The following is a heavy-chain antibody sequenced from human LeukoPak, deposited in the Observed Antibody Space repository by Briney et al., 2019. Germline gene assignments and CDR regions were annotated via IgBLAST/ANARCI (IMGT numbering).Heavy chain of an antibody. D-gene: IGHD5-18*01. CDR1: GYTFTGYY. J-gene: IGHJ4*02. Sequence: ASVKVSCKASGYTFTGYYIHWVRQAPGQGLEWMGRINPNSGGTNYAQKFQGRVTMTRDTSISTAYMELSRLRSDDTAVYYCARGGKLPPMVNFDYWGQGTLVAVSS. CDR2: INPNSGGT. V-gene: IGHV1-2*06. CDR3: ARGGKLPPMVNFDY.